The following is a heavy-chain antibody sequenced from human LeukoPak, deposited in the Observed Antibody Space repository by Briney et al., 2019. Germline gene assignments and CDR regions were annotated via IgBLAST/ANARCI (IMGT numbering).Heavy chain of an antibody. CDR1: GGSISSSSYY. V-gene: IGHV4-31*03. D-gene: IGHD1-14*01. CDR2: IYYSGNT. J-gene: IGHJ4*02. Sequence: SETLSLTCTVSGGSISSSSYYWGWIRQPPGKGLEWIGYIYYSGNTYYNPSLKGRVTISVDTSKNQFSLKLSSVTAADTAVYYCARSPTYRPNFNYWGQGTLVTVSS. CDR3: ARSPTYRPNFNY.